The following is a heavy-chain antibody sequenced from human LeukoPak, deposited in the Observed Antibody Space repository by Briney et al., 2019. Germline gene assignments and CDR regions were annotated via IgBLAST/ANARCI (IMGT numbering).Heavy chain of an antibody. V-gene: IGHV3-74*01. D-gene: IGHD2-8*02. Sequence: GGSLRLSCAASGYTLSNYRMHWVRDAPGGGLVWVSRVEPDGTTTNFAGSVTRRFTTSRDNANNTLYLQMNSLRAEDTALYYCTRVQAGRSGLMDVWGRGTTVSVSS. CDR1: GYTLSNYR. CDR2: VEPDGTTT. CDR3: TRVQAGRSGLMDV. J-gene: IGHJ6*02.